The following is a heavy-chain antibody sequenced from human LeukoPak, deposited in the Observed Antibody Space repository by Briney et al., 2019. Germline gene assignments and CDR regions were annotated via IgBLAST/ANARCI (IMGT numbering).Heavy chain of an antibody. CDR3: ARDSSGYYYGMDV. Sequence: SQTPSLTCTVSGGSISSGDYYWSWIRQPPGTGLEWIGYIYYSGSTYYNPSLKSRVTISVDTSKNQFSLKLSSVTAADTAVYYCARDSSGYYYGMDVWGQGTTVTVSS. D-gene: IGHD3-22*01. V-gene: IGHV4-30-4*01. CDR2: IYYSGST. J-gene: IGHJ6*02. CDR1: GGSISSGDYY.